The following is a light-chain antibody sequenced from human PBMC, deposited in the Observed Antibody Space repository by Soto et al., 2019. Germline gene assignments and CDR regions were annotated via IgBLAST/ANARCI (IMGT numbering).Light chain of an antibody. CDR1: SSDVGGYKY. CDR3: SSYTRSSTRV. Sequence: QSVLTQPASVSGSPGQSITISYTGTSSDVGGYKYVSWYQQHPGEAPKLMIYDVSNRPSGVSNRFSGSKSGNTASLTISGLQAEDEADYYCSSYTRSSTRVFGTGTKVTVL. V-gene: IGLV2-14*01. CDR2: DVS. J-gene: IGLJ1*01.